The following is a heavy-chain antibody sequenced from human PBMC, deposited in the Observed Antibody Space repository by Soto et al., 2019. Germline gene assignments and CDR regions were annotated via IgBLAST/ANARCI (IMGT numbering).Heavy chain of an antibody. CDR3: ARALPPSMVRGFDY. CDR2: IWYDGSNE. D-gene: IGHD3-10*01. CDR1: GFTFSSYG. Sequence: QVQLVESGGGVVQPGRSLTLSCAASGFTFSSYGMHWVRQAPGKGLEWVALIWYDGSNEYYVDSVKGRFTISRDDSRNTLSLQMNSLRPEETAVYYCARALPPSMVRGFDYWGQGTLVTVSS. J-gene: IGHJ4*02. V-gene: IGHV3-33*01.